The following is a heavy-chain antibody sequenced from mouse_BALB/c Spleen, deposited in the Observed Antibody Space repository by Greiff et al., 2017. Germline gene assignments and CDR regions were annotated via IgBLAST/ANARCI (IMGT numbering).Heavy chain of an antibody. CDR1: GFTFSSYY. CDR3: ARHREGAMDY. D-gene: IGHD3-3*01. Sequence: EVKLVESGGGLVKLGGSLKLSCAASGFTFSSYYMSWVRQTPEKRLELVAAINSNGGSTYYPDTVKGRFTISRDNAKNTLYLQMSSLKSEDTALYYCARHREGAMDYWGQGTSVTVSS. V-gene: IGHV5-6-2*01. CDR2: INSNGGST. J-gene: IGHJ4*01.